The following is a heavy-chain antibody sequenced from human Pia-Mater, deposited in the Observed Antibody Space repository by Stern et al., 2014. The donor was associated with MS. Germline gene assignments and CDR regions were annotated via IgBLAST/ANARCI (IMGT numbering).Heavy chain of an antibody. CDR1: GLTLSSYW. CDR2: IKQEGSEK. V-gene: IGHV3-7*01. D-gene: IGHD2-21*02. J-gene: IGHJ4*02. Sequence: EMQLVESGGGLVQPGGSLRLSCAASGLTLSSYWMSWVRQAPGTGLEWVANIKQEGSEKYYVDSVKGRFTISRDNAKNSLFLQMNSLRAEDTAVYYCAADTRAMTVFYWGQGTLVTVSS. CDR3: AADTRAMTVFY.